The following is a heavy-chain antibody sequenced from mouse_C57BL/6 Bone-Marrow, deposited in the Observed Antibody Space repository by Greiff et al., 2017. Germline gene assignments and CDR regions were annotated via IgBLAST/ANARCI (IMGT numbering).Heavy chain of an antibody. CDR3: ARDYYGSSYDY. CDR1: GYTFTSYW. V-gene: IGHV1-59*01. Sequence: QVQLQQPGAELVRPGTSVKLSCKASGYTFTSYWMHWVKRRPGQGLEWIGVIDPSDSYTNYNQKFKGKATLTVDTSSSTAYMQLSSLTSEDSAVYYCARDYYGSSYDYWGQGTTLTVSS. J-gene: IGHJ2*01. CDR2: IDPSDSYT. D-gene: IGHD1-1*01.